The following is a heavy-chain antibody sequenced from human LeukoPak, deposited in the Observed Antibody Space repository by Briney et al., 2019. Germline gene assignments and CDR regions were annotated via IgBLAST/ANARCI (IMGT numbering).Heavy chain of an antibody. V-gene: IGHV3-21*01. CDR3: ARFSSAAMASDY. CDR2: ISSSSSYI. J-gene: IGHJ4*02. D-gene: IGHD5-18*01. Sequence: GRSLRLSCAASGFTFSSYAMHWVRQAPGKGLEWVSSISSSSSYIYYADSVKGRFTMSRDNAKNSLYLQMNSLRAEDTVVYYCARFSSAAMASDYWGQGTLVTVSS. CDR1: GFTFSSYA.